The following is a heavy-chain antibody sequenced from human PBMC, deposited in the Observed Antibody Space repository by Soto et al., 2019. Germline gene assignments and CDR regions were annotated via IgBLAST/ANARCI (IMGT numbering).Heavy chain of an antibody. J-gene: IGHJ5*02. D-gene: IGHD2-15*01. CDR1: GFAFSSYT. V-gene: IGHV3-21*06. CDR2: ISSGGDST. CDR3: ARDVSLLVILDS. Sequence: GGSLRLSCAASGFAFSSYTMNWVRQAPGKGLEWIPSISSGGDSTHYADSVKGRFTVTRDSAKNSMFLQMHSLRVEDTAVYYCARDVSLLVILDSWGQGTLVTVSS.